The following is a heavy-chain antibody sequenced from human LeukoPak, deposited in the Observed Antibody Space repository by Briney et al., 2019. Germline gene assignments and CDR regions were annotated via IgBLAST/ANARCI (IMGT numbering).Heavy chain of an antibody. CDR2: ISWNSGSI. Sequence: GRSLRLSCAASGFTFNDYARHWARQAPGKGLEWVSGISWNSGSIVYADSVKGRFTISRDNAKNSLYLQMNSLIAEDTAVYYCAKDLDETHYYGMDVWGQGTTVTVSS. V-gene: IGHV3-9*01. D-gene: IGHD2-2*03. CDR3: AKDLDETHYYGMDV. J-gene: IGHJ6*02. CDR1: GFTFNDYA.